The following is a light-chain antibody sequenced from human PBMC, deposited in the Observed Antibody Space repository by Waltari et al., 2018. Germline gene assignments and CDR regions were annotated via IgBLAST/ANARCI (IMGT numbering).Light chain of an antibody. CDR2: KAS. Sequence: DIQMTQSPYTLSASVGDRVIITCRASQSISNWLAWYQQKPGKAPKLLIYKASSLESGFPSRFSRSLSVTVFTLTISSLHPDDFATYYCQQYNSYSLLTFGGGTKVEIK. CDR3: QQYNSYSLLT. CDR1: QSISNW. J-gene: IGKJ4*01. V-gene: IGKV1-5*03.